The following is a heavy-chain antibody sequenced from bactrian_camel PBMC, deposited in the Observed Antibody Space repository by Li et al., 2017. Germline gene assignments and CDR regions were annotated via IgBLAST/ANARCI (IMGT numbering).Heavy chain of an antibody. Sequence: QVQLVESGGGTVQTGGSLTLSCVVSGYGFSDLCLAWFRQAPGKEREGIATMHPSDGSTVYADSVKGRFTISRDNARDTVYLQMNNLKPEDTAMYYCAADPRFSYCTADYFTDTRDFNYWGQGTQVTVS. D-gene: IGHD3*01. CDR2: MHPSDGST. CDR3: AADPRFSYCTADYFTDTRDFNY. CDR1: GYGFSDLC. V-gene: IGHV3S63*01. J-gene: IGHJ6*01.